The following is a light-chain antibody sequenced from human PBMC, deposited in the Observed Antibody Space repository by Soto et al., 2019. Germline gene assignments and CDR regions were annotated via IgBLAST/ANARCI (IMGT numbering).Light chain of an antibody. CDR3: CSYAGSYTFYV. CDR1: NSDVGGYDY. Sequence: QSGPTHPRAVSGSPGQSVTISCTGTNSDVGGYDYVSWYQHHPGTAPKLMIYDVSMRPSGVPDRFSGSKSGNTASLTISGLQAEDEADYYCCSYAGSYTFYVFGTGTKVTVL. V-gene: IGLV2-11*01. CDR2: DVS. J-gene: IGLJ1*01.